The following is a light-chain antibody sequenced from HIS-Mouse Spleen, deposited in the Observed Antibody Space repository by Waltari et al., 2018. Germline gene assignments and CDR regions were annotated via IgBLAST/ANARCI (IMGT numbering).Light chain of an antibody. CDR1: QSLVHSDGNTY. CDR2: KVS. CDR3: MQGTHWPRT. J-gene: IGKJ2*01. V-gene: IGKV2-30*02. Sequence: EVVMTQSPLSLPVTLGQQASTSCRSRQSLVHSDGNTYLNWLQQRPGQSPTRLIYKVSNRDSGVPDRFSGSGSGTDFTLKISRVEAEDVGVYYCMQGTHWPRTFGQGTKVEIK.